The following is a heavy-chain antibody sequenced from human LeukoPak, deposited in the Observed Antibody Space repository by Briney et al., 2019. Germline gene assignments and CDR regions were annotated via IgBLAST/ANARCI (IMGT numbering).Heavy chain of an antibody. CDR1: GFTFSSYA. D-gene: IGHD3-10*01. CDR2: ISGSGDST. CDR3: AKDRGMVRDFDY. Sequence: GGSLRLSCAASGFTFSSYAMSWVRQAPGKGLEWVSAISGSGDSTYYADSVKGRFTISRDNSKNALYLQMNSLGAEDTAVYYCAKDRGMVRDFDYWGQGTLVTVSS. J-gene: IGHJ4*02. V-gene: IGHV3-23*01.